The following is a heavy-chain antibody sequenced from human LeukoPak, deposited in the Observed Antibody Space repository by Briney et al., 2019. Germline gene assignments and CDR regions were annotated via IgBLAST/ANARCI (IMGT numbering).Heavy chain of an antibody. V-gene: IGHV1-69*05. J-gene: IGHJ4*02. CDR1: GGTVSSYA. D-gene: IGHD2-2*01. Sequence: SVKVSCKASGGTVSSYAISWVRQAPGQGLEWMGGIIPIFGTANYAQKFQGRVTITTDESTSTAYMELSGLRSEDTAVYYCAREVVVPAATGRFDYWGQGTLVTVSS. CDR3: AREVVVPAATGRFDY. CDR2: IIPIFGTA.